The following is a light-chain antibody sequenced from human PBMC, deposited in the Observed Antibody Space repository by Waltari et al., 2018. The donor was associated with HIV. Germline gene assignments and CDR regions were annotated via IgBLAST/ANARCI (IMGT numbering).Light chain of an antibody. Sequence: QSVLTQPPSVSAAPGQKVFISCSGSSSNIGNNYVSWYQQLPGTAPKLLMYESNKLPSGIPDRFSGSKSGTSATLAITGLQTGDEADYYCVTWDFSLSAVVFGGGTKLTVL. CDR2: ESN. J-gene: IGLJ3*02. CDR1: SSNIGNNY. CDR3: VTWDFSLSAVV. V-gene: IGLV1-51*02.